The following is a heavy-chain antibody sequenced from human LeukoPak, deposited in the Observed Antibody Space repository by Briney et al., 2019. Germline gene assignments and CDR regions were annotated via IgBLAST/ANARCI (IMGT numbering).Heavy chain of an antibody. J-gene: IGHJ6*03. V-gene: IGHV4-59*01. CDR1: GGSISSYY. D-gene: IGHD3-22*01. Sequence: PSETLSLTCTVSGGSISSYYWSWIRQPPGKGLEWIGYIYYSGSTNYNPPLKSRVTISVDTSKNQFSLKLSSVTAADTAVYYCALGGSGYDPYYYYYMDVWGKGTTVTVSS. CDR3: ALGGSGYDPYYYYYMDV. CDR2: IYYSGST.